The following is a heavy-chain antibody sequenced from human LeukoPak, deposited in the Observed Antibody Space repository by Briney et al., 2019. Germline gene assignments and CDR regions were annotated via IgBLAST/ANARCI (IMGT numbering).Heavy chain of an antibody. D-gene: IGHD3/OR15-3a*01. CDR2: IYYSGST. CDR1: GGSISSSSYY. J-gene: IGHJ4*02. CDR3: ARHRPTDYGFWFDY. V-gene: IGHV4-39*01. Sequence: SETLSLTCSVSGGSISSSSYYWSWIRQPPGKGLEWIGTIYYSGSTYYNPSLKSRVSIAVDTSKNQFSLKLSSVTAADTTVYYCARHRPTDYGFWFDYWGQGALVTVSS.